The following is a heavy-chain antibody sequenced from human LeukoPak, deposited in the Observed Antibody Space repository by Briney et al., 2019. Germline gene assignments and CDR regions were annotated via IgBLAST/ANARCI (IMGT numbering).Heavy chain of an antibody. V-gene: IGHV3-13*01. CDR3: ARLSMVLGAFDI. J-gene: IGHJ3*02. D-gene: IGHD3-10*01. CDR1: GFTFSSYD. Sequence: GGSLRLSCAASGFTFSSYDMHWVRHATGKGLEWVSAIGTAGDTYYPGSVKGRFTISRENAKNSLYLQMNSLRAGDTAVYYCARLSMVLGAFDIWGQGTMVTVSS. CDR2: IGTAGDT.